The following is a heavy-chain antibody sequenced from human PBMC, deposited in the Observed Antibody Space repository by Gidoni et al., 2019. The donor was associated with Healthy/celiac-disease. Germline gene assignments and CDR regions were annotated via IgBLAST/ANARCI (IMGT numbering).Heavy chain of an antibody. J-gene: IGHJ3*02. CDR3: ASVRRDGYNVLPFDI. V-gene: IGHV4-39*07. CDR2: IYYSGRT. D-gene: IGHD5-12*01. Sequence: QLQLQESGPGLVKPSETLSRTCTGSGGSISSSSYYWGWIRQPPGKGREWIGSIYYSGRTYYNPSLKSRVTISVDTSKHPFSLKLISVTSADTAVYYCASVRRDGYNVLPFDIWGQGTMVTVSS. CDR1: GGSISSSSYY.